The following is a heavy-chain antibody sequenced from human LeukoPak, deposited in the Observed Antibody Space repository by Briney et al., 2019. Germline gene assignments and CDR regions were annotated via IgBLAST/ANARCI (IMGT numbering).Heavy chain of an antibody. CDR3: ARESDGMTPDI. V-gene: IGHV4-59*01. Sequence: NPSETLSLTCTVSGGSISSYYWSWIRQPPGKGLEWIGYIYYSGSTNYNPSLKSRVTISVDTSKNQFSLKLSSVTAADTAVYYCARESDGMTPDIWGQGTMVTVSS. J-gene: IGHJ3*02. D-gene: IGHD1-20*01. CDR1: GGSISSYY. CDR2: IYYSGST.